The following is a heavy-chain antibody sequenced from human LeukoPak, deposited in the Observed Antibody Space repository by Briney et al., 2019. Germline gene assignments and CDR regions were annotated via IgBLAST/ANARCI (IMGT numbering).Heavy chain of an antibody. CDR3: ARDPESSAFDL. V-gene: IGHV3-7*01. CDR2: IKQDGSVK. J-gene: IGHJ4*02. Sequence: GGSLRLSCVASGFTFSTYWMSWVRQTPEKGLEFVANIKQDGSVKNYMDSLKGRSTISRDNAGESLYLEINSLRADDTAVYHCARDPESSAFDLWGQGALVTVSS. CDR1: GFTFSTYW.